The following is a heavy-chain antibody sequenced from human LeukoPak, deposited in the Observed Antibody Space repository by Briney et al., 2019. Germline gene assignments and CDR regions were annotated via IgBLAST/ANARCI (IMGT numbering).Heavy chain of an antibody. CDR1: GGSISSYY. J-gene: IGHJ6*02. V-gene: IGHV4-4*07. D-gene: IGHD3-9*01. CDR2: TFTRGRN. Sequence: PSETLSLTCTVSGGSISSYYWSWIRQPAGKGLEWIGRTFTRGRNKYNPSLKGRLTMSIDSSKNQFSLKLSSVTAADTAVYYCVRDLGDYYDILDGLVWGQGTTVTVSS. CDR3: VRDLGDYYDILDGLV.